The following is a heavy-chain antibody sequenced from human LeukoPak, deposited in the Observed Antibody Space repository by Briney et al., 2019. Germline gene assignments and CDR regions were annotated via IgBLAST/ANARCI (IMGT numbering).Heavy chain of an antibody. CDR2: IDGDGRTT. CDR3: ARNYNGMSC. D-gene: IGHD1-26*01. J-gene: IGHJ4*02. CDR1: GLTFTNYG. V-gene: IGHV3-74*01. Sequence: VGSLRLSCVASGLTFTNYGMMWVRQAPGKGLVWVSYIDGDGRTTTYADSMKGRFTISRDNAKNTLYLQMNSLRAEDTAMYYCARNYNGMSCWGQGTLVIVSS.